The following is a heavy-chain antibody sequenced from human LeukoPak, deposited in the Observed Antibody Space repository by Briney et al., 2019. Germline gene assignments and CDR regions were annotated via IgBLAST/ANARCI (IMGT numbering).Heavy chain of an antibody. CDR3: ARDRAIAAAGRVFGAFDI. CDR1: GFTFSSYS. V-gene: IGHV3-21*01. D-gene: IGHD6-13*01. Sequence: GGSLRLSCAASGFTFSSYSMNWVRQAPGKGLEWVSSISSSSYIYYADSVKGRFTISRDNAKNSLYLQMNSLRAEDTAVYYCARDRAIAAAGRVFGAFDIWGQGTMVTVSS. CDR2: ISSSSYI. J-gene: IGHJ3*02.